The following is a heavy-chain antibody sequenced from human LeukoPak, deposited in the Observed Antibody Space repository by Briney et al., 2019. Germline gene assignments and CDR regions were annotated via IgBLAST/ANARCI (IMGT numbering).Heavy chain of an antibody. Sequence: GGSLRLSCAASGFSFSDYAMHWVRQAPGKGLEWVAVISYDGSNKYYIDSVKGRFTISRDNSKNALSLQMNSLRAEDTAVYYCSMDLWTAVADWFDPWGQGTLVTVSS. D-gene: IGHD6-19*01. J-gene: IGHJ5*02. CDR2: ISYDGSNK. V-gene: IGHV3-30*04. CDR1: GFSFSDYA. CDR3: SMDLWTAVADWFDP.